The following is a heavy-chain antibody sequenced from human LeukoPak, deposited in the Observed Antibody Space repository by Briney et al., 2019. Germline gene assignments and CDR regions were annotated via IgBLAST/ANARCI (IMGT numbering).Heavy chain of an antibody. Sequence: SGPALVXPTQTLTLTCTFSGFSLSTSKMRVSWIRQPPGKALEWLARIDWDDDKFYSTSLKTRLTISKDTSKNQVVLTMTNMGPVDTATYFCARSTYCGGDCPFDYWGQGTLVTVSS. J-gene: IGHJ4*02. D-gene: IGHD2-21*02. V-gene: IGHV2-70*04. CDR1: GFSLSTSKMR. CDR3: ARSTYCGGDCPFDY. CDR2: IDWDDDK.